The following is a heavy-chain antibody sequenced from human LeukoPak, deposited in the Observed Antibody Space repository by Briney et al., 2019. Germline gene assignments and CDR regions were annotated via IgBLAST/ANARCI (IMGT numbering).Heavy chain of an antibody. J-gene: IGHJ4*02. CDR2: ISSSGSTI. CDR3: AKAKHYGDYVSPSDY. V-gene: IGHV3-48*03. Sequence: SGGSLRLSCAASGFTFSSYEMNWVRQAPGKGLEWVSYISSSGSTIYYADPVKGRFTISRDNAKNSLYLQMNSLRAEDTALYYCAKAKHYGDYVSPSDYWGQGTLVTVSS. CDR1: GFTFSSYE. D-gene: IGHD4-17*01.